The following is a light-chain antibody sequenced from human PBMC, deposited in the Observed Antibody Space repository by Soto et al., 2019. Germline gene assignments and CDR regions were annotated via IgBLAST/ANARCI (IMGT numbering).Light chain of an antibody. CDR2: AES. CDR3: QQSYSTPLT. Sequence: DIPMTQSPSSLSASVGDRVTITCRASQSISSYLKWYQQKPGKVPKLLIYAESSLQSGVPSRFSGSGSGTDFTLTISSLQAEDFATYYCQQSYSTPLTFGGGTKVEIK. CDR1: QSISSY. J-gene: IGKJ4*01. V-gene: IGKV1-39*01.